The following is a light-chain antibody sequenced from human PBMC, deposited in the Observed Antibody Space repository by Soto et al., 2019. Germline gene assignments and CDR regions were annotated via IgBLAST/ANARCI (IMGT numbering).Light chain of an antibody. CDR2: DVS. J-gene: IGLJ1*01. CDR1: SSDVGGYNY. Sequence: QSVLTQPASVSGSPGQSITISCTGTSSDVGGYNYVSWYQQHPGKAPKFMIYDVSSRPSGVSNRFSGSKSGNTASLTISGLQAEDEADYYCCSYTTSNTRQLVFGTGTKVPVL. CDR3: CSYTTSNTRQLV. V-gene: IGLV2-14*03.